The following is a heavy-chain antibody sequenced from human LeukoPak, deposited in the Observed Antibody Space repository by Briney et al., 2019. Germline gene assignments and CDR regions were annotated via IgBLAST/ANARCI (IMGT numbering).Heavy chain of an antibody. V-gene: IGHV4-31*03. CDR1: GGSISSGGYY. CDR2: IYYSGST. CDR3: ARGIPSKHSLDY. D-gene: IGHD4-11*01. Sequence: SETLSLTCTVSGGSISSGGYYWSWIRQHPGKGLEWIGYIYYSGSTYYNPSLKSRVTISVDTSKNQFSLKLSSVTAADTAVYYCARGIPSKHSLDYWDQGTLVTVSS. J-gene: IGHJ4*02.